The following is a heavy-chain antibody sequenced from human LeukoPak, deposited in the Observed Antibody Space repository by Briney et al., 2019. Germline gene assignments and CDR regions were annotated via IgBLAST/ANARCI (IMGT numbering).Heavy chain of an antibody. CDR3: ARDVKGYYDSSGS. Sequence: PGGSLRLSCAASGFTFSSYWMHWVRQAPAKGLGWVSRINSDGSSTSYADSVKGRFTIPRDNAKNTLYLQMNSLRAEGTAVYYCARDVKGYYDSSGSWGQGTLVTVSS. V-gene: IGHV3-74*01. J-gene: IGHJ4*02. CDR2: INSDGSST. CDR1: GFTFSSYW. D-gene: IGHD3-22*01.